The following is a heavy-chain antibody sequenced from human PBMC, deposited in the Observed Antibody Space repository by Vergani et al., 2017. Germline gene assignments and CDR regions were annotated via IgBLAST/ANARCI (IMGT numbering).Heavy chain of an antibody. CDR3: VRARCSGPCFMSNWFDS. V-gene: IGHV3-21*01. CDR2: LNKNNYYI. Sequence: EVQLVESGGGLVNPGGCLTLSCVASGFSLSTYTFNWVRQAPGGGLEWVSSLNKNNYYIYYADSVKGRFTISRDNAKNTLYLEMNSLRGDDTAIYYCVRARCSGPCFMSNWFDSWGQGTLVTVSS. D-gene: IGHD5-12*01. J-gene: IGHJ5*01. CDR1: GFSLSTYT.